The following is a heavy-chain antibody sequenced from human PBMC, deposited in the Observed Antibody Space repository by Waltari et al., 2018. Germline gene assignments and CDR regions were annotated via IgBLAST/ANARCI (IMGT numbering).Heavy chain of an antibody. D-gene: IGHD3-3*01. Sequence: QVQLQESGPGLGKPSETLSLTCTVSGGSISSYYWRWIRQPPGKGLEWIWYIYYRWSTNYNTSLKSRVTISVDTSKNPFSLKLSSVTAADTAVYYCASQTYYDFWSGYFYFDYWGQGTLVTVSS. CDR1: GGSISSYY. V-gene: IGHV4-59*01. CDR3: ASQTYYDFWSGYFYFDY. J-gene: IGHJ4*02. CDR2: IYYRWST.